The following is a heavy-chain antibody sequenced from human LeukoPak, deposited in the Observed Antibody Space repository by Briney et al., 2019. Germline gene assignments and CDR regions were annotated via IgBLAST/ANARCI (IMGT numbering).Heavy chain of an antibody. D-gene: IGHD6-6*01. CDR3: ASPGEDIAARLLGY. J-gene: IGHJ4*02. Sequence: PGGSLRLSCAASGFAFSSYSMNWVRQAPGKGLEWVSSISSSSSYIYYADSVKGRFTISRDNAKNSLYLQMNSLRAEDTAVYYCASPGEDIAARLLGYWGQGTLVTVSS. CDR1: GFAFSSYS. CDR2: ISSSSSYI. V-gene: IGHV3-21*01.